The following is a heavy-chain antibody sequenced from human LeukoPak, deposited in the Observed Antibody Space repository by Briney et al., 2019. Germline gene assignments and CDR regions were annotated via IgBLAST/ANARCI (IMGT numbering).Heavy chain of an antibody. CDR1: GGTFSYYA. CDR3: ARGYSSGFRPLFDY. V-gene: IGHV1-46*01. Sequence: ASVSVSCKASGGTFSYYAISWVRQAPGQGLEWMGIINPSGGSTSYAQEFQGRVTMTRDTSTSTDYMELSSLRSEDTAVYYCARGYSSGFRPLFDYWGQGTQVTVSS. CDR2: INPSGGST. J-gene: IGHJ4*02. D-gene: IGHD6-19*01.